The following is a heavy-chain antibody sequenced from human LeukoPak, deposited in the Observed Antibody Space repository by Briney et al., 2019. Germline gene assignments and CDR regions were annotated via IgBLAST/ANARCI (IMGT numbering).Heavy chain of an antibody. CDR3: ARDSGTTGEVKLDP. D-gene: IGHD3-10*01. CDR1: GGSISPYY. V-gene: IGHV4-4*07. J-gene: IGHJ5*02. CDR2: IYTSGST. Sequence: PSETLSLTCTVSGGSISPYYWSWIRQPAGKGLEWIGRIYTSGSTTYNPSLKSRVTMSVDTSKNQFSLKLNSVTAADTAVYYCARDSGTTGEVKLDPWGQGTLVSVSS.